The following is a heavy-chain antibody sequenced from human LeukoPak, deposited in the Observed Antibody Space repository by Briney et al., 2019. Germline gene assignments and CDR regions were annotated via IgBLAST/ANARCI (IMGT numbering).Heavy chain of an antibody. V-gene: IGHV1-18*01. D-gene: IGHD3-22*01. J-gene: IGHJ4*02. CDR1: GYTFTSYG. Sequence: GASVKVSCKASGYTFTSYGISWVRQAPGQGLEWMGWINAYNGNTDYAQKLQGRVTMTTDTSTSTAYMELRSLRSDDTAVYYCARDGEANYYDSSGYLAPSNDYWGQGTLVTVSS. CDR3: ARDGEANYYDSSGYLAPSNDY. CDR2: INAYNGNT.